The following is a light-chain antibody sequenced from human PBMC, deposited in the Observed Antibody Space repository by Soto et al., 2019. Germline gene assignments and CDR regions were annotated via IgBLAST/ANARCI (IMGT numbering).Light chain of an antibody. CDR2: GAS. Sequence: EIVLTQSPATLSLSPVEIATLSCRASQSVSSSYLAWYQQKPGQAPRLLIYGASSRATGIPDRFSGSGSGTDFTLTISRLEPEDFAVYYCQQYGSYGVTLGGGTKVDIK. CDR3: QQYGSYGVT. J-gene: IGKJ4*01. CDR1: QSVSSSY. V-gene: IGKV3-20*01.